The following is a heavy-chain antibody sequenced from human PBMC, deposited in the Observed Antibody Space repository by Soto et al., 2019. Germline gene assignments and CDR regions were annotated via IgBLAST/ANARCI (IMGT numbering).Heavy chain of an antibody. CDR1: GFTFSSYG. CDR3: ARDTPSYYDFWSGYFPFDY. V-gene: IGHV3-33*01. J-gene: IGHJ4*02. CDR2: IWYDGSNK. Sequence: GGSLRLSCAASGFTFSSYGMHWVRQAPGKGLEWVAVIWYDGSNKYYADSVKGRFTISRDNSKNTLYLQMNSLRAEDTAVYYCARDTPSYYDFWSGYFPFDYWGQGTLVTVSS. D-gene: IGHD3-3*01.